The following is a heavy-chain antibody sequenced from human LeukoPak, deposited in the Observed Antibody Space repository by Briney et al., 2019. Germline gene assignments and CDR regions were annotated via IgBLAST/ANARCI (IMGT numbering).Heavy chain of an antibody. V-gene: IGHV4-61*01. Sequence: PSETLSLTCTVSGGSVSSGSYYWSWIRQPPGKGLEWIGYIYYSGSTNYNPSLKSRVTISVDTSKNQFSLKLSSVTAVDTAVYYCARGLYYDFWSGYPPFDYWGQGTLVTVSS. D-gene: IGHD3-3*01. CDR1: GGSVSSGSYY. CDR2: IYYSGST. J-gene: IGHJ4*02. CDR3: ARGLYYDFWSGYPPFDY.